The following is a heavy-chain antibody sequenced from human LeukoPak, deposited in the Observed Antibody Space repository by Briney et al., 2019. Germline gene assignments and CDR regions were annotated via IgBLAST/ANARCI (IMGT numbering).Heavy chain of an antibody. D-gene: IGHD2-21*02. CDR2: IYHSGST. V-gene: IGHV4-39*07. CDR1: GGSISSSSYY. Sequence: SETLSLTCTVSGGSISSSSYYWGWIRQPPGKGLEWIGSIYHSGSTYYNPSLKSRVTISVDTSKNQFSLKLSSVTAADTAVYYCARGPYCGGDCYLGTLIDFDYWGQGTLVTVSS. CDR3: ARGPYCGGDCYLGTLIDFDY. J-gene: IGHJ4*02.